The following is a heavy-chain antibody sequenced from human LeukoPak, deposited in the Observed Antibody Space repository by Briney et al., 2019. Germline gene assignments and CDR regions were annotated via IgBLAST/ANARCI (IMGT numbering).Heavy chain of an antibody. CDR2: FYYSGST. D-gene: IGHD6-13*01. CDR3: ARGDSSSWSFKI. V-gene: IGHV4-39*02. CDR1: GGSISSSSYY. Sequence: SETLSLTCTVSGGSISSSSYYWGWIRQPPGKGLEWIGSFYYSGSTYYNPSLNSRVTISVDTSKNQFSLKLSSVTAADTAVYYCARGDSSSWSFKIWGQGTLVTVSS. J-gene: IGHJ4*02.